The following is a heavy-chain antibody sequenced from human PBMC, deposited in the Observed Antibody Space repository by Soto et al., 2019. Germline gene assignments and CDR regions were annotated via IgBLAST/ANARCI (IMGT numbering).Heavy chain of an antibody. V-gene: IGHV4-39*01. CDR2: IFYDGYT. CDR3: ARLQAAVPHY. D-gene: IGHD6-13*01. J-gene: IGHJ4*02. Sequence: SETLSLTCTVSGDSISDSPYFWGWIRQPPGKRLEWIGIIFYDGYTLYTPSLKIRVTISVDTSKNQFSLKLTSVAAADTAIYFCARLQAAVPHYWGQGILVTVS. CDR1: GDSISDSPYF.